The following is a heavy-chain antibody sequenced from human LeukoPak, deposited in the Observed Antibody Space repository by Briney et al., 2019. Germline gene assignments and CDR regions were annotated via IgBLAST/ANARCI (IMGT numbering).Heavy chain of an antibody. CDR2: IRYDGSNK. D-gene: IGHD1-26*01. Sequence: GGSLRLSCAASGFTFSTYGMHWVRQVPGKGLEWVAFIRYDGSNKYYADSVKGRFTISRDNSKNTLYLQMNSLRAEDTAVYYCANRDGLSGSYYGLYNWFDPWGQGTLVTVSS. CDR1: GFTFSTYG. V-gene: IGHV3-30*02. J-gene: IGHJ5*02. CDR3: ANRDGLSGSYYGLYNWFDP.